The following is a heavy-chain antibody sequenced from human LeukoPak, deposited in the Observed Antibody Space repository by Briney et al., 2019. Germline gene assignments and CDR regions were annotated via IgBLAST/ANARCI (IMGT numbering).Heavy chain of an antibody. CDR1: GGTFSSYA. D-gene: IGHD3-10*01. V-gene: IGHV1-69*01. CDR3: ARDLGVDYGSGSYYNFRLDY. CDR2: IIPIFGTA. J-gene: IGHJ4*02. Sequence: SVKVSCKASGGTFSSYAISWVRQAPGQGLECMGGIIPIFGTANYAQKFQGRVTITADESTSTAYMELSSLRSEDTAVYYCARDLGVDYGSGSYYNFRLDYWGQGTLVTVSS.